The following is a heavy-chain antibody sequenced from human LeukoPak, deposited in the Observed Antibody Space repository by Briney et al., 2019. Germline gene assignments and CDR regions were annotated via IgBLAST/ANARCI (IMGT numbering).Heavy chain of an antibody. CDR3: ARSIVATSRVYNWFDP. J-gene: IGHJ5*02. CDR2: MNRDGSEK. Sequence: GGSLRLSCAASGFTFAPYWMTWVRQAPGKGLEYVATMNRDGSEKYYVDSVKGRFTISRDNSKNSLYLQMDSLRAEDTAVYYCARSIVATSRVYNWFDPWGQGTLVTVSS. CDR1: GFTFAPYW. D-gene: IGHD5-12*01. V-gene: IGHV3-7*05.